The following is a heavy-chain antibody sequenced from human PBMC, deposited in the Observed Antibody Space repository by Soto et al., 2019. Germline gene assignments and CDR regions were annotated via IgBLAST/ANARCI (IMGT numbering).Heavy chain of an antibody. D-gene: IGHD5-18*01. CDR1: GGTFSSYA. CDR2: IIPIFGTA. CDR3: AREAWDTARRYYFDY. J-gene: IGHJ4*02. Sequence: SVKVSCKASGGTFSSYAISWVRQAPGQGLEWMGGIIPIFGTANYAQKFQGRVTITADESTSTAYMELSSLRFEDTAVYYCAREAWDTARRYYFDYGGQGTLVTVS. V-gene: IGHV1-69*13.